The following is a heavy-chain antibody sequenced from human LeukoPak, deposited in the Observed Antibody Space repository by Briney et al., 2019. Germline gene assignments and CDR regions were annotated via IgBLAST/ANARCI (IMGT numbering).Heavy chain of an antibody. Sequence: PSETLSLTCTVSGGSIRSGTYYWGWIRQPPGKGLEWIASIYYSGSTYNNPSLKSRVTIFVDTSKNQFSLKLGSVTAADTAVYYCARHGPGGGDRVFDYWGQGTLVTVSS. J-gene: IGHJ4*02. CDR2: IYYSGST. CDR3: ARHGPGGGDRVFDY. V-gene: IGHV4-39*01. D-gene: IGHD2-21*02. CDR1: GGSIRSGTYY.